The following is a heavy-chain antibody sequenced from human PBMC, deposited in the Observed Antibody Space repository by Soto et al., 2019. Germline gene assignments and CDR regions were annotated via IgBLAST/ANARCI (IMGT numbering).Heavy chain of an antibody. V-gene: IGHV3-30*18. CDR2: ISYGGSNK. Sequence: PVGSLRLSCAASGFTFSSYGMHWVRQAPGKGLEWVAVISYGGSNKYYADSVKGRFTISRDNSKNTLYLQMNSLRAEDTAVYYCAKGSCGGDCYTFDYWGQGTLVTVSS. D-gene: IGHD2-21*02. CDR1: GFTFSSYG. J-gene: IGHJ4*02. CDR3: AKGSCGGDCYTFDY.